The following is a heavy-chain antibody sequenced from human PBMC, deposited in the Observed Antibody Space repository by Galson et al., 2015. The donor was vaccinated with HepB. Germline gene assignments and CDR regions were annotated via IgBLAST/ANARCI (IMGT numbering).Heavy chain of an antibody. J-gene: IGHJ4*02. D-gene: IGHD1-14*01. CDR3: ATHRPTTYLDY. Sequence: SLRLSCAVFGSTFSSFGKHWVRQAPGKGLEWVAVISYDGRNKYYAESAKGRFTISRDTSKNTLYLQMNSLRAEDTAVYYCATHRPTTYLDYWGQGTLVTVSS. CDR2: ISYDGRNK. V-gene: IGHV3-30*03. CDR1: GSTFSSFG.